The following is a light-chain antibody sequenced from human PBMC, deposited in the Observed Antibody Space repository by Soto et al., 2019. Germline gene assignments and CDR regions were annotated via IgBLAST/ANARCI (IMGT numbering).Light chain of an antibody. J-gene: IGKJ1*01. V-gene: IGKV1-5*01. CDR3: QHYKMYSPWT. CDR2: DVS. Sequence: DIQMTQSPSTLSASVGDRVTITCRASQSIASWFAWYQQKPGKAPELLIYDVSSLQSGVPSRFSGSGSGTEFTLTISSLQPDDFATYYCQHYKMYSPWTFGQGTKVDIK. CDR1: QSIASW.